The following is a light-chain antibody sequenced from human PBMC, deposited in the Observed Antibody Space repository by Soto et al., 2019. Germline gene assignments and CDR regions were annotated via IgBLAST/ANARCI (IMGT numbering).Light chain of an antibody. J-gene: IGKJ1*01. CDR3: QQYFNWPLTWT. V-gene: IGKV3-15*01. CDR2: GAS. Sequence: EVVLTQSPATLSVSAGGTVTLSCRASQSVRTNVAWYQQILGQAPRLLVYGASTRATGVPARFTGSGSGIEFSLTISSLLSEDSAFYYCQQYFNWPLTWTFGPGTKVQIK. CDR1: QSVRTN.